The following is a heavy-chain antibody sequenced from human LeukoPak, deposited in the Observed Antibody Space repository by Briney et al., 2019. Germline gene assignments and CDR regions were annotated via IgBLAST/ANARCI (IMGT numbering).Heavy chain of an antibody. Sequence: SETLSLTCTVSGGSISSYYWSWIRQPAGKGLEWIGRIYTSGSTNYNPSLKSRVTMSVDTSKNQFSLKLSSVTAADTAVYYCARDHSDFWSGYHKLYGMDVWGQGTTVTVSS. CDR3: ARDHSDFWSGYHKLYGMDV. CDR2: IYTSGST. CDR1: GGSISSYY. D-gene: IGHD3-3*01. J-gene: IGHJ6*02. V-gene: IGHV4-4*07.